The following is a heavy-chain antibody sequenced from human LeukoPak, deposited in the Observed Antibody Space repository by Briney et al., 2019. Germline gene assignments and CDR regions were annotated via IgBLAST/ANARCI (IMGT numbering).Heavy chain of an antibody. J-gene: IGHJ4*02. CDR1: GYTFTGYY. Sequence: GASVKVSCKASGYTFTGYYMHWVRQAPGQGLEWMGWINPNSGGTNYAQKFQVRVTMTRDTSISTAYMELSRLRSDDTAVYYCAGENATMVRGVIAYWGQGTLVTVSS. CDR2: INPNSGGT. V-gene: IGHV1-2*02. CDR3: AGENATMVRGVIAY. D-gene: IGHD3-10*01.